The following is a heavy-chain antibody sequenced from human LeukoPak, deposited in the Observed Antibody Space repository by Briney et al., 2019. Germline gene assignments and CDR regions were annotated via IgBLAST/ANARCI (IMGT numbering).Heavy chain of an antibody. D-gene: IGHD3-22*01. V-gene: IGHV5-51*01. CDR3: ARQGYYYYDSSGSSPLDY. CDR2: IYPGDSDT. CDR1: GYSFTSYW. Sequence: GESLKISCKGSGYSFTSYWIGWVRQMPGKGLEWMGIIYPGDSDTRYSPSFQGQVTISADKSISTAYLQWSSLKASDTAMYYCARQGYYYYDSSGSSPLDYWGQGTLVTVSS. J-gene: IGHJ4*02.